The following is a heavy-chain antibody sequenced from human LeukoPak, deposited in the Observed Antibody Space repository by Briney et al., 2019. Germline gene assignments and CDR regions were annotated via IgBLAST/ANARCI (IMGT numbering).Heavy chain of an antibody. CDR3: ARSPYSESYYGDAFDH. CDR1: GFTFGDYA. J-gene: IGHJ3*01. Sequence: GRSLRLSCTASGFTFGDYAMSWFRQAPGKGLEWVSSISNSGSTIYYTDSVRGRFAISRDNAKNSLYLQMNSLRAEDTAVYYCARSPYSESYYGDAFDHWGQGTMVTVSS. CDR2: ISNSGSTI. D-gene: IGHD1-26*01. V-gene: IGHV3-48*03.